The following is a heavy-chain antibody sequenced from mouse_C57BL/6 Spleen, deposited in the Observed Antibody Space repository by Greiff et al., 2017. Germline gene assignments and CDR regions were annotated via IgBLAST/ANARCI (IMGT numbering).Heavy chain of an antibody. J-gene: IGHJ2*01. CDR3: ARYLTGTDYFDY. D-gene: IGHD4-1*01. CDR1: GFTFSSYA. Sequence: EVMLVESGGGLVKPGGSLKLSCAASGFTFSSYAMSWVRQTPEKRLEWVATISDGGSYTYYPDNVKGRFTISRDNAKNNLYLQMSHLKSEDTAMYYCARYLTGTDYFDYWGQGTTLTVSS. V-gene: IGHV5-4*03. CDR2: ISDGGSYT.